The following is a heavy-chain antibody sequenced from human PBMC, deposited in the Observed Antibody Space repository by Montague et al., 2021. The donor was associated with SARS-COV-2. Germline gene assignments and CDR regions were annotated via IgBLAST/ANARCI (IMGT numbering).Heavy chain of an antibody. Sequence: SETLSLICTVSGGSISSYYWSWIRQPPGKGLEWIGYIYYSGSTNYNPSLKSRVTISVDTSKNQFSLKLSSVTAADTAVYYCARTPGQIAGDAFDIWGQGTMVTVSS. CDR1: GGSISSYY. CDR3: ARTPGQIAGDAFDI. V-gene: IGHV4-59*01. J-gene: IGHJ3*02. D-gene: IGHD2-21*01. CDR2: IYYSGST.